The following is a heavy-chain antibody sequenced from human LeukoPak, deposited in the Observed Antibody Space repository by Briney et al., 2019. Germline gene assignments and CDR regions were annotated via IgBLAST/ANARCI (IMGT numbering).Heavy chain of an antibody. Sequence: PSETLSLTCAVSGGSISSSNWWSWVRQPPGKGLEWIGEINHSGSTNYNPSLKSRVTISVDTSKNQFSLKLSSVTAADTAVYYCVRDLDSVAFLWGQGTLVTVSS. CDR1: GGSISSSNW. D-gene: IGHD1-1*01. V-gene: IGHV4-4*02. CDR2: INHSGST. CDR3: VRDLDSVAFL. J-gene: IGHJ4*02.